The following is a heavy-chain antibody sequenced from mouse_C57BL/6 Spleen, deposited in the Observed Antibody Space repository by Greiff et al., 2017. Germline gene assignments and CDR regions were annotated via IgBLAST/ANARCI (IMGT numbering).Heavy chain of an antibody. V-gene: IGHV5-4*03. CDR2: ISDGGSYT. D-gene: IGHD1-2*01. CDR3: ARKRGVSFPYFDY. Sequence: EVKLVESGGGLVKPGGSLKLSCAASGFTFSSYAMSWVRQTPEKRLEWVATISDGGSYTYYPDNVKGRFTISRDNAKNNLYLQMSHLKSEDTAMYYCARKRGVSFPYFDYWGQGTTLTVSS. CDR1: GFTFSSYA. J-gene: IGHJ2*01.